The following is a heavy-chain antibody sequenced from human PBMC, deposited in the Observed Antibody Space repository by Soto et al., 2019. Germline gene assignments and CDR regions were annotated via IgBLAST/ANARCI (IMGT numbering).Heavy chain of an antibody. CDR1: GFTFDDYA. CDR2: ISWDGGST. V-gene: IGHV3-43D*04. Sequence: GSLRLSCAASGFTFDDYAMHWVRQAPGKGLEWVSLISWDGGSTYYADSVKGRFTISRDNSKNSLYLQMNSLRAEDTALYYCAKDIGVRGVTGEPYYYYYGMDVWGQGTTVTAP. D-gene: IGHD3-10*01. CDR3: AKDIGVRGVTGEPYYYYYGMDV. J-gene: IGHJ6*02.